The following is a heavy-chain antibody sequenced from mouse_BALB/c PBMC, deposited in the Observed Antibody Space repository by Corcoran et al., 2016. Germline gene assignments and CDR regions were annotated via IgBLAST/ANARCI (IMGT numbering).Heavy chain of an antibody. J-gene: IGHJ2*01. CDR1: GYSFTGYT. Sequence: EVQLQESGSKLVKLGASMKISCKASGYSFTGYTMNWVKQSHGKNLEWIGLINPYNGGTSYNQKFKGKATLTVDKSSSTAYMELLSLTSEDSAVYYCARSKYGNSFYYFDYWGQGTTLLVS. V-gene: IGHV1-18*01. CDR3: ARSKYGNSFYYFDY. D-gene: IGHD2-10*02. CDR2: INPYNGGT.